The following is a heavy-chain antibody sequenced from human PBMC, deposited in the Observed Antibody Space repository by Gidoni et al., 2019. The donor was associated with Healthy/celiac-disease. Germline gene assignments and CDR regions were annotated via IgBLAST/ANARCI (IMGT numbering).Heavy chain of an antibody. CDR3: AKKRGYCSSTSCSRLDWFDP. Sequence: QVQLVESGGGVVQPGRSLRLSCAASGFTFSSYGLHWVRQAPGKGLDWVAGISYDGSNKYYAESVKGRFTISRDNSKNTLDLQMNSLRAEDTAVYYCAKKRGYCSSTSCSRLDWFDPWAREPWSPSPQ. CDR1: GFTFSSYG. D-gene: IGHD2-2*01. CDR2: ISYDGSNK. J-gene: IGHJ5*02. V-gene: IGHV3-30*18.